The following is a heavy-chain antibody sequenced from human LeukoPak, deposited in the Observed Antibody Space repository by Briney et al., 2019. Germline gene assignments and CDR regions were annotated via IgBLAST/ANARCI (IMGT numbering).Heavy chain of an antibody. Sequence: GGSLRLSCATSGFIFSNYWMSWVRQAPGKGLEWVAVISYDGSNKYYADSVKGRFTISRDNSKNTLYLQMNSLRAEDTAVYYCARDRKYGSGSYYIGVFDYWGQGTLVTVSS. J-gene: IGHJ4*02. V-gene: IGHV3-30*03. CDR3: ARDRKYGSGSYYIGVFDY. CDR1: GFIFSNYW. CDR2: ISYDGSNK. D-gene: IGHD3-10*01.